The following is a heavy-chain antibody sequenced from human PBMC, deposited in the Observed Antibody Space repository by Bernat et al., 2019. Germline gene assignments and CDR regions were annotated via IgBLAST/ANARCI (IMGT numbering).Heavy chain of an antibody. J-gene: IGHJ4*02. V-gene: IGHV3-74*01. CDR3: ARVSAAGGFLEWLPPAVDY. D-gene: IGHD3-3*01. CDR2: INSDGSST. CDR1: GFTFSSYW. Sequence: EVQLVESGGGLVQPGGSLRLSCAASGFTFSSYWMHWVRQAPGKGLVWVSRINSDGSSTSYAESVKGRFTISRDNAKNTLYLQMNRLRAEDTAVYYCARVSAAGGFLEWLPPAVDYWGQGTLVTVSS.